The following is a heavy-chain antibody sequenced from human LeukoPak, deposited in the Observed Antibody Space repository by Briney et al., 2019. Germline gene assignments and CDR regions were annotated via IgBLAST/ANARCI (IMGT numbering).Heavy chain of an antibody. J-gene: IGHJ4*02. CDR3: ARSYCGGDCYTNYFDY. V-gene: IGHV3-21*01. D-gene: IGHD2-21*02. CDR2: ITSSSSYI. CDR1: GFTFSSYN. Sequence: GGSLRLSCAASGFTFSSYNMNWVRQAPGKGLEWVSSITSSSSYIYYADSVKGRFTISRDNAKNSLYLQINSLRAEDTAVYYCARSYCGGDCYTNYFDYWGQGTLVTVSS.